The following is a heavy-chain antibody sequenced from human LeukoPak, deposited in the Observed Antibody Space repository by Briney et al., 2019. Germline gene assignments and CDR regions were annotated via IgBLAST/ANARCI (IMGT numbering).Heavy chain of an antibody. CDR2: IIPIFGTA. CDR3: ARGWELLPAYYYYMDV. J-gene: IGHJ6*03. V-gene: IGHV1-69*05. Sequence: AASVKVSCKASGGTFSSYAISWVRQAPGQGLEWMGRIIPIFGTANYAQKFQGRVTITTDESTSAAYMELSSLRSEDTAVYYCARGWELLPAYYYYMDVWGKGTTVTVSS. CDR1: GGTFSSYA. D-gene: IGHD1-26*01.